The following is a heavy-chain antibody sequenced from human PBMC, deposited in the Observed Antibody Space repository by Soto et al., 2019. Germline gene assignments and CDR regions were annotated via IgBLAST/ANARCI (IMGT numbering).Heavy chain of an antibody. CDR3: AKKPPGDFRGAIDY. V-gene: IGHV3-30*18. CDR1: GFPFNIYG. J-gene: IGHJ4*02. CDR2: ISYDGTNI. Sequence: QVLLVESGGGVVQPGRSLRLSCAASGFPFNIYGMHWVRQAPGKGLEWVAVISYDGTNIYYADSVKGRFTISRDNSKNTMYLQMNSLRDEDTAVYYCAKKPPGDFRGAIDYWGQGTLVTVSS. D-gene: IGHD3-10*01.